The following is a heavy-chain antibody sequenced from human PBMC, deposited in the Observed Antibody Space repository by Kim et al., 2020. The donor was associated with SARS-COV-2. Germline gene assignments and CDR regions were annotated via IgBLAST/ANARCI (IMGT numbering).Heavy chain of an antibody. CDR1: GYTFTSYG. D-gene: IGHD3-22*01. CDR2: ISAYNGNT. Sequence: ASVKVSCKASGYTFTSYGISWVRQAPGQGLEWMGWISAYNGNTNYAQKLQGRVTMTTDTSTSTAYMELRSLRSDDTAVYYCARDLGRYYYDSSGSPYFDYWGQGTLVTVSS. CDR3: ARDLGRYYYDSSGSPYFDY. V-gene: IGHV1-18*04. J-gene: IGHJ4*02.